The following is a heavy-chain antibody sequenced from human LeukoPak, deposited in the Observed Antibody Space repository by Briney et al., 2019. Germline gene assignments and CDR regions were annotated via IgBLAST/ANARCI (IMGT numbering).Heavy chain of an antibody. J-gene: IGHJ4*01. V-gene: IGHV3-23*05. Sequence: GGSLRLSCAASGFAVSGRAMSWVRQAPGKRLEWLASITNNAGKTYYADSVRGRFTISRDETQNTVYLAMNNLRVEDTALYYCAKDHPSAGWPAFDYWGLGTLVVVSS. D-gene: IGHD2-15*01. CDR1: GFAVSGRA. CDR2: ITNNAGKT. CDR3: AKDHPSAGWPAFDY.